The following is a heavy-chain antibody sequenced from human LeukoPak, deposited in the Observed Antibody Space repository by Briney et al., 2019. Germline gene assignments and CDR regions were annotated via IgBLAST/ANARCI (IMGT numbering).Heavy chain of an antibody. Sequence: ASVKVSCKASGYTFTSYGISWVRQAPGQGLEWMGWISAYNDNTNYAQKLQGRVTMTTDTSTSTAYMELRSLRSDDTAVYYCARVTQEYSSGWYDFDYWGQGTLVTVSS. D-gene: IGHD6-19*01. CDR2: ISAYNDNT. CDR1: GYTFTSYG. J-gene: IGHJ4*02. V-gene: IGHV1-18*01. CDR3: ARVTQEYSSGWYDFDY.